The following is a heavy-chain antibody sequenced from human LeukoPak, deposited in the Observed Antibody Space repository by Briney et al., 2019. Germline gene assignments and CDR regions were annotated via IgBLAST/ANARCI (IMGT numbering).Heavy chain of an antibody. D-gene: IGHD6-19*01. CDR3: ARAFIAVAGRDAFDI. CDR1: GGSFSGYY. Sequence: SETLSLTCAVYGGSFSGYYWSWIRQPPGKGLEWIGEINHSGSTNYNPSLKGRVTISVDTSKNQFSLKLSSVTAADTAVYYCARAFIAVAGRDAFDIWGQGTMVTVSS. J-gene: IGHJ3*02. V-gene: IGHV4-34*01. CDR2: INHSGST.